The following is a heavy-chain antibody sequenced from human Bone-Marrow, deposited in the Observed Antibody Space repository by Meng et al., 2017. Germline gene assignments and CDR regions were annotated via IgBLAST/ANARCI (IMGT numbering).Heavy chain of an antibody. D-gene: IGHD2-21*01. Sequence: GESLKISCAASGFTFSSYAMSWVRQAPGKGLEWVSAISGSGGSTYYADSVKGRFTISRDNSKNTLYLQMNSLRAEDTAVYYCARETLVITKGIEHWGQGTLVTGAS. V-gene: IGHV3-23*01. CDR3: ARETLVITKGIEH. J-gene: IGHJ4*02. CDR1: GFTFSSYA. CDR2: ISGSGGST.